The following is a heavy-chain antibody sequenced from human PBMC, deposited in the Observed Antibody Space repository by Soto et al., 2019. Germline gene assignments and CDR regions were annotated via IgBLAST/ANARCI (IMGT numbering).Heavy chain of an antibody. CDR3: ARDMSGCSSSDCYLSGWFDP. V-gene: IGHV4-30-2*01. CDR2: IYQSGST. CDR1: GAPITSGAYS. Sequence: LSLTCTVSGAPITSGAYSWSWIRQPPGKGLEWIGFIYQSGSTHYNPSLKSRVTIPVDRSKNHFSLQLTSLTAADTAVYYCARDMSGCSSSDCYLSGWFDPWGPGTLVTVSS. J-gene: IGHJ5*02. D-gene: IGHD2-21*02.